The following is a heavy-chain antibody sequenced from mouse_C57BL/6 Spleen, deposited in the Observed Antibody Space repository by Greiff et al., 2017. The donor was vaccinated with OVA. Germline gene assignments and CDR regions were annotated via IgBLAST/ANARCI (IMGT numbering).Heavy chain of an antibody. CDR2: IYPRSGNT. J-gene: IGHJ4*01. D-gene: IGHD2-5*01. CDR3: ARSNDYAMDY. CDR1: GYTFTSYG. Sequence: QVQLQQSGAELARPGASVKLSCKASGYTFTSYGISWVKQRTGQGLEWIGEIYPRSGNTYYNEKFKGKATLTADKSSSTAYMELRSLTSEDSAVYFCARSNDYAMDYWGQGTSVTVSS. V-gene: IGHV1-81*01.